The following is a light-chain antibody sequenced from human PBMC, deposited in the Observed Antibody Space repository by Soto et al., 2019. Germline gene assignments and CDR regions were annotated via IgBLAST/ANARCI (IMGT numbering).Light chain of an antibody. J-gene: IGKJ1*01. Sequence: SVMTQSPLSLPATPGEPASISCRSSQSLLHSNGYNYLDWYLQKPGQSPQLLIYLGSNRASGVPDRFSGSGSGTDFTLRISRVEAEDVGVYYCMQALQTPPTFGQGTKVDIK. CDR1: QSLLHSNGYNY. CDR2: LGS. V-gene: IGKV2-28*01. CDR3: MQALQTPPT.